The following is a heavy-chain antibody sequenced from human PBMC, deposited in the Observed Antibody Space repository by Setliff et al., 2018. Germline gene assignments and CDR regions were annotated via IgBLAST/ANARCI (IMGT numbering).Heavy chain of an antibody. CDR1: GYTFTSYG. Sequence: ASVKVSCKASGYTFTSYGISWVRQAPGQGLEWMGWISAYNGNTNYAQKLQGRVTMTTDTSTSTAYMELRSLRSDDTAVYYCARRPYSSSFLSPLVGNWFDPWGQGTLVTVSS. CDR3: ARRPYSSSFLSPLVGNWFDP. V-gene: IGHV1-18*01. J-gene: IGHJ5*02. D-gene: IGHD6-13*01. CDR2: ISAYNGNT.